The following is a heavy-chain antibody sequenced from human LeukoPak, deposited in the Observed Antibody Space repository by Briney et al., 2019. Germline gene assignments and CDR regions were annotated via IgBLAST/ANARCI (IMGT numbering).Heavy chain of an antibody. V-gene: IGHV1-69*05. CDR1: GGTFSSYA. CDR2: IIPIFGTA. CDR3: ARSHVDIVALQIYYFDY. D-gene: IGHD5-12*01. J-gene: IGHJ4*02. Sequence: GASVKVSCKASGGTFSSYAISWVRQAPGQGLEWMGRIIPIFGTANYAQKFQGGVTITTDESTSTAYMELSSLRSEDTAVYYCARSHVDIVALQIYYFDYWGQGTLVTVSS.